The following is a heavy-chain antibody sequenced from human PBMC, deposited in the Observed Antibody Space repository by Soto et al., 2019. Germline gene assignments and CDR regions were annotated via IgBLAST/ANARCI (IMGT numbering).Heavy chain of an antibody. J-gene: IGHJ6*02. CDR2: IIPIFGTT. CDR1: GGSFTYT. V-gene: IGHV1-69*13. D-gene: IGHD2-15*01. CDR3: ARLLSHGTYGMDV. Sequence: SVKVSCKASGGSFTYTLSWVRQAPGQGLEWMGGIIPIFGTTNYAQKFQGRVTITADESTKTAYMELSTLRSEDTAVYYCARLLSHGTYGMDVWGQGTTVTVSS.